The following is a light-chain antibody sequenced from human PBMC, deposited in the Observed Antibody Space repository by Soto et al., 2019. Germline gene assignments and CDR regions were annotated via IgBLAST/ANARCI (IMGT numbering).Light chain of an antibody. Sequence: EIVLTQSPGTLSLSPGERATLSCRASQSVSSTYLAWYQQKPGQAPRLLIYGASSRATGIPDRVSGSGSVTGFTLTISRLEPEDFAVYYCQQYSDLPWTFGQGTTVEIK. CDR1: QSVSSTY. CDR3: QQYSDLPWT. V-gene: IGKV3-20*01. J-gene: IGKJ1*01. CDR2: GAS.